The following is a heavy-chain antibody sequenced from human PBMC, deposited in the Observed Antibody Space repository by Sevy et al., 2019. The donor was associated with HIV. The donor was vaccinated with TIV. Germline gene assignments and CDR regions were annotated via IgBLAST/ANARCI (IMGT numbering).Heavy chain of an antibody. CDR2: ISYDGSNK. J-gene: IGHJ4*02. CDR1: GFTFSSYA. CDR3: ASPIQLWEFDY. V-gene: IGHV3-30*04. D-gene: IGHD5-18*01. Sequence: GGSLRLSCAASGFTFSSYAMHWVRQAPGKGLERVAVISYDGSNKYYADSVKGRFTISRDNSKNTLYLQMNSLRVEDTAVYYCASPIQLWEFDYCGQGTLVTVSS.